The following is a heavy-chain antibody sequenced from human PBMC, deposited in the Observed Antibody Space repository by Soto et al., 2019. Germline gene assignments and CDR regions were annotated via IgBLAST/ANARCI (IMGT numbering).Heavy chain of an antibody. V-gene: IGHV1-46*01. CDR1: GYTFTSYY. CDR3: ASLMGRYYDILTGYYHDAFDI. Sequence: ASVKVSCKASGYTFTSYYMHWARQAPRQGLEWTAIINPSGGSTSYAQKFQGRVTMTRDTSTSTVYMELNSLRSEDTAVYYCASLMGRYYDILTGYYHDAFDIWGQGTMVTVSS. D-gene: IGHD3-9*01. J-gene: IGHJ3*02. CDR2: INPSGGST.